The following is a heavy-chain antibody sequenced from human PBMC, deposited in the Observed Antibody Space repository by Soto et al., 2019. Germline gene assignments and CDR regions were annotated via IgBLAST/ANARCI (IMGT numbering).Heavy chain of an antibody. J-gene: IGHJ4*02. CDR1: GFTFSNYA. V-gene: IGHV3-23*01. CDR3: AKARGSTTPAPGSY. Sequence: EVQLLESGGGLVQPGGSLRLSCTASGFTFSNYAMSGVRQAPGKGLEWVSVISGSGGSTYYADSVKGRFTISRDNSKNTLYLQMNSLRAEDTAVYYCAKARGSTTPAPGSYWGQGTLVTVSS. CDR2: ISGSGGST. D-gene: IGHD2-2*01.